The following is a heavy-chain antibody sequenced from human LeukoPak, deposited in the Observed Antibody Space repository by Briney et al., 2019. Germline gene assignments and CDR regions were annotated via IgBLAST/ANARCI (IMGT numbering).Heavy chain of an antibody. Sequence: TSETLSLTCTVSGGSISSSSYYWGWIRQPPGKGLEWIGSIYYSGSTYYNPSLKSRVTISVGTSKNQFSLKLSSVTAADTAVYYCARHRMYYYDSSGRGVADAFDIWGQGTMVTVSS. CDR1: GGSISSSSYY. D-gene: IGHD3-22*01. CDR3: ARHRMYYYDSSGRGVADAFDI. V-gene: IGHV4-39*01. J-gene: IGHJ3*02. CDR2: IYYSGST.